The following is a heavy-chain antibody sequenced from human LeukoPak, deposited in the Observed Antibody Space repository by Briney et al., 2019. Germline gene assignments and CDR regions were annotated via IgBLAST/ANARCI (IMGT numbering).Heavy chain of an antibody. CDR3: ARSGSYQPLFDY. J-gene: IGHJ4*02. CDR1: GYTFTGYY. Sequence: EASVKVSCKASGYTFTGYYMHWVRQAPGQGLEWMGWINPNSGGTNYAQTFQGWVTMTRDTSISTAYMELSRLRSDDTAVYYCARSGSYQPLFDYWGQGTLVTVSS. D-gene: IGHD3-16*02. V-gene: IGHV1-2*04. CDR2: INPNSGGT.